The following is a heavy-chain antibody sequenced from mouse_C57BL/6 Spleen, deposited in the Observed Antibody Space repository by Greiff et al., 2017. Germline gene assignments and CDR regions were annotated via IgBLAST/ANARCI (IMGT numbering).Heavy chain of an antibody. V-gene: IGHV1-82*01. CDR3: AGGLYYDYAWYFDV. D-gene: IGHD2-4*01. Sequence: QVQLQESGPELVKPGASVKISCKASGYAFSSSWMNWVKQRPGKGLEWIGRIYPGDGDTNYNGKFKGKATLTADKSSSTAYMQLSSLTSEDSAVYFCAGGLYYDYAWYFDVWGTGTTVTVSS. J-gene: IGHJ1*03. CDR1: GYAFSSSW. CDR2: IYPGDGDT.